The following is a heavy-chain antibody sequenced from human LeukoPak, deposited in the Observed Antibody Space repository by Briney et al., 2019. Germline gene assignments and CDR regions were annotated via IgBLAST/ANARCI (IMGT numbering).Heavy chain of an antibody. CDR1: GGTFSSYA. J-gene: IGHJ4*02. Sequence: SVKVSCKASGGTFSSYAISWVRQAPGQGLEWMGGIIPIFGTANYAQKFQGRVTITADESTSTAYMELSSRRSEDTAVYYCQIWDIVVVPAANIDYWGQGTLVTVSS. V-gene: IGHV1-69*13. CDR3: QIWDIVVVPAANIDY. CDR2: IIPIFGTA. D-gene: IGHD2-2*01.